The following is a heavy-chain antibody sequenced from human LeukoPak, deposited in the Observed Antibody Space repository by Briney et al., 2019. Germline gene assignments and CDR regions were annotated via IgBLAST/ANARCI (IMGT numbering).Heavy chain of an antibody. CDR2: MNPNSGNT. Sequence: GASVKVSCKDSGYTFTSYDLNWVRQATAQGLEWMGWMNPNSGNTGYAQKFQGRVTMTRNTSISTAYMELSSLRSEDTAVYYCAREPGTRSQPPTWGQGTLVTVSS. D-gene: IGHD1-1*01. CDR3: AREPGTRSQPPT. V-gene: IGHV1-8*01. J-gene: IGHJ5*02. CDR1: GYTFTSYD.